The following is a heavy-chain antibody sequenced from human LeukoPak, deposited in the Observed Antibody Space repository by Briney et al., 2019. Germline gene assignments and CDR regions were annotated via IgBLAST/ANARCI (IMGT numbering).Heavy chain of an antibody. V-gene: IGHV3-23*01. CDR1: EFTFSSYP. D-gene: IGHD6-6*01. J-gene: IGHJ4*02. Sequence: GGSLRLSCAASEFTFSSYPMSWVRQAPGKGPEWVSTISNTGGSIYYADSVKGRFTISRDNSKNTLYLQMNSLRAVDTAVYYCHKYSTSGTDSWGQGTLVTVSS. CDR2: ISNTGGSI. CDR3: HKYSTSGTDS.